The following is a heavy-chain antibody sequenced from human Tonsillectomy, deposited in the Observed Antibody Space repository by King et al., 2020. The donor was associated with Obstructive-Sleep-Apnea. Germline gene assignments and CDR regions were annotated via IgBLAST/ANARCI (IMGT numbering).Heavy chain of an antibody. V-gene: IGHV1-18*01. CDR1: GYTFTSYG. J-gene: IGHJ4*02. CDR3: ARDLGTMIVVVHAPFDY. D-gene: IGHD3-22*01. Sequence: VQLVESGAEVKKPGASVKVSCKASGYTFTSYGISWVRQAPGQGLEWMGWISAYNGNTNYAQKLQGRVTMTTDTSTSTAYMELRSLRSDDTAVYYCARDLGTMIVVVHAPFDYWGQGTLVTVSS. CDR2: ISAYNGNT.